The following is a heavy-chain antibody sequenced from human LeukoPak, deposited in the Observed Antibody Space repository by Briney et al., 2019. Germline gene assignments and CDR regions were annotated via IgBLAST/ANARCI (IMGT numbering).Heavy chain of an antibody. J-gene: IGHJ6*03. V-gene: IGHV1-18*01. CDR2: ISAYNGNT. CDR3: ARWHSSSSWYDSLNYYYYYYMDV. CDR1: GYTFTSYG. D-gene: IGHD6-13*01. Sequence: ASVKVSCKASGYTFTSYGISWVRQAPGQGLEWMGWISAYNGNTNYAQKLQGRVTMTTDTSTSTAYMELRSLRSDDTDVYYCARWHSSSSWYDSLNYYYYYYMDVWGKGTTVTVSS.